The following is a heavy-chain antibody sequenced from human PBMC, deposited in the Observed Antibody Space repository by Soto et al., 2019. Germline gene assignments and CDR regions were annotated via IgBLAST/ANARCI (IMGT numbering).Heavy chain of an antibody. V-gene: IGHV3-23*01. CDR1: GFTFSSYA. J-gene: IGHJ4*02. CDR2: ISGSGGST. CDR3: LIERDGSGSTRVVSDY. D-gene: IGHD3-10*01. Sequence: GGSLRLSCAASGFTFSSYAMSWVRQAPGKGLEWVSAISGSGGSTYYADSVKGRFTISRDNSKNTLYLQMNSLRAEDTAVYYFLIERDGSGSTRVVSDYWGQGALVTVAS.